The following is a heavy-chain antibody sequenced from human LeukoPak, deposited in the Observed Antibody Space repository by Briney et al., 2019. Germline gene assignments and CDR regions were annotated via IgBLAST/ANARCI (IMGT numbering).Heavy chain of an antibody. J-gene: IGHJ4*02. CDR3: ARGVEFGDYVDY. CDR1: GDSISGGRYF. Sequence: SQTLSLTCTVSGDSISGGRYFWNWIRQHPVKGLEWLGNIYNSGSTDYNPSLISRLTISLDTSKNQFSLRLSSVTAADTAVYYCARGVEFGDYVDYWGQGTLVTVSS. V-gene: IGHV4-31*03. D-gene: IGHD3-10*01. CDR2: IYNSGST.